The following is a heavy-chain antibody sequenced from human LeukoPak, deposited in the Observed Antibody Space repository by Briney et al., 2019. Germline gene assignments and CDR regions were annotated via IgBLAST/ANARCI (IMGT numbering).Heavy chain of an antibody. CDR3: ARDRGGSSGFYYFDY. CDR2: IYHSGST. Sequence: SETLSLTCTVSGYSISSGYHWGWIRQPPGKGLEWIGTIYHSGSTYYNPSLKSRVTISVDTSKNQFSLKLSSVTAADTAVYYCARDRGGSSGFYYFDYWGQGTLVTVSS. CDR1: GYSISSGYH. D-gene: IGHD6-19*01. J-gene: IGHJ4*02. V-gene: IGHV4-38-2*02.